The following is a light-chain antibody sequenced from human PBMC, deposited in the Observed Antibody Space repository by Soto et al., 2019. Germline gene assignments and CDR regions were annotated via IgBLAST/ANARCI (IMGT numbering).Light chain of an antibody. V-gene: IGKV3-11*01. CDR2: DAS. CDR3: QQRSNWPSGT. CDR1: QSVSSY. J-gene: IGKJ1*01. Sequence: EIVLTQSPATLSLSPGERATLSCRASQSVSSYLAWYQQKPGQAPRLLIYDASNRATGIPARFSGSGSGTDFPLTISSLEPEDFAVYYCQQRSNWPSGTFGQGTKVEIQ.